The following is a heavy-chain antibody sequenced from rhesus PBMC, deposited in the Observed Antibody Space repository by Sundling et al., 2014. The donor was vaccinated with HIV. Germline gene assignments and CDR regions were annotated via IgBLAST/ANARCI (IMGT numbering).Heavy chain of an antibody. J-gene: IGHJ4*01. CDR1: GYTFSYYG. V-gene: IGHV3-136*01. Sequence: EVQLVESGGGLVQPGGSLRLSCAASGYTFSYYGMSWVRQAPGKGLEWVSSINSASNYISYADSVKGRFTISRDNAKNSLSLQMNSLRAEDTAVYYCTRGIAAAAFDYWGQGVLVTRLL. CDR2: INSASNYI. CDR3: TRGIAAAAFDY. D-gene: IGHD6-31*01.